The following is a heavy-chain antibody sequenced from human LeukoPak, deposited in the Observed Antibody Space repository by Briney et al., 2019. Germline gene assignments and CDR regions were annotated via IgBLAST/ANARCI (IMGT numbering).Heavy chain of an antibody. CDR3: ARENYYGSGSYYT. Sequence: SVKVSCKASGGTFSSYAISWVRQATGQGLEWMGGIIPIFGTANYAQKFQGRVTITADKSTSTAYMELSSLRSEDTAVYYCARENYYGSGSYYTWGQGTLVTVSS. CDR1: GGTFSSYA. D-gene: IGHD3-10*01. J-gene: IGHJ5*02. V-gene: IGHV1-69*06. CDR2: IIPIFGTA.